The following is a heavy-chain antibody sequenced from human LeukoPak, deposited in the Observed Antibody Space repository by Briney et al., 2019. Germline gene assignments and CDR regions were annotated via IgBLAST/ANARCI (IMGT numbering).Heavy chain of an antibody. CDR3: ARLEDYGGNSIDY. J-gene: IGHJ4*02. D-gene: IGHD4-23*01. Sequence: ASVKVSCKASGYTFTSYDINWVRQATGQGLEWMGWMNPNSGNTGHAQKFQGRVTMTRNTSISTAYMELSSLRSEDTAVYYCARLEDYGGNSIDYWGQGTLVTVSS. CDR1: GYTFTSYD. V-gene: IGHV1-8*01. CDR2: MNPNSGNT.